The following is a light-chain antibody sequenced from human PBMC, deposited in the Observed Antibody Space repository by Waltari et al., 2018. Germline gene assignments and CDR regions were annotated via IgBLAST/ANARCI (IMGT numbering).Light chain of an antibody. CDR2: LGS. CDR1: QRLLHDNGNNY. Sequence: DILMTQSPLSLPVTPGEPAPIPCRSSQRLLHDNGNNYLDWYLQRPGQSPQLLIYLGSNRASGVPDRFSGSGSGTDFTLKISRVEAEDVGVYYCMQALQTPWTFGQGTKVEVK. J-gene: IGKJ1*01. CDR3: MQALQTPWT. V-gene: IGKV2-28*01.